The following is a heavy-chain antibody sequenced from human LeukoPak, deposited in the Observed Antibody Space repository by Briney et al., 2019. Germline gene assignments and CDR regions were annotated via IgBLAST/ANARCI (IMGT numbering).Heavy chain of an antibody. Sequence: SETLSLTCAVSGGSISSGGYSWIWLRQPPGKGLEWIGYIYHSGSTYYNPSLKSRVTISVDRSKTQFSLKLSSVTAADTAVYYCAARGGKAGPIDYWGQGTLVTVSS. V-gene: IGHV4-30-2*01. CDR2: IYHSGST. CDR3: AARGGKAGPIDY. J-gene: IGHJ4*02. CDR1: GGSISSGGYS. D-gene: IGHD3-10*01.